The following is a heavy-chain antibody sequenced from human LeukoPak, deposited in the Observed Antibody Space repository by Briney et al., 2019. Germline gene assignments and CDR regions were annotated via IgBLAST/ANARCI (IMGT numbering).Heavy chain of an antibody. CDR1: GFTFSSYW. V-gene: IGHV3-7*01. CDR2: IKQDGSEK. J-gene: IGHJ6*02. D-gene: IGHD5-12*01. CDR3: ARDSKWPIDYYYGMDV. Sequence: GGSLRLSCAASGFTFSSYWMSWVRQAPGNGLEWVANIKQDGSEKYYVDSVKGRFTISRDNAKNSLYLQMNSLRAEDTAVYYCARDSKWPIDYYYGMDVWGQGTTVTVSS.